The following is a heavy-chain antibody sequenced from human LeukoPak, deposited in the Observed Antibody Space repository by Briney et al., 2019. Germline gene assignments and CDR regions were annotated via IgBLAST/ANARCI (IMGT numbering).Heavy chain of an antibody. CDR3: ARIRGSHIVQYFYMDV. CDR1: GDSIKNHY. V-gene: IGHV4-59*11. J-gene: IGHJ6*03. Sequence: SETLSLTCNVSGDSIKNHYWTWIRQPPGEGLEWMGYIYYNGFTNYNPSLKSRVTISLDTSNQFSLKLSSVTAADTDVYYCARIRGSHIVQYFYMDVWGNGTTVTVSS. D-gene: IGHD1-1*01. CDR2: IYYNGFT.